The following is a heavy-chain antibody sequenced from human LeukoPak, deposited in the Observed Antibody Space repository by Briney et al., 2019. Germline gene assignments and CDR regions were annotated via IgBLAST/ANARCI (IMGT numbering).Heavy chain of an antibody. CDR1: GGTFSSYA. Sequence: SVKVSCKASGGTFSSYAISRVRQAPGQGLEWMGGIIPIFGTANYAQKFQGRVTITADESTSTAYMELSSLRSEDTAVYYCASYSSRPREKYYYYGMDVWGQGTTVTVSS. CDR3: ASYSSRPREKYYYYGMDV. CDR2: IIPIFGTA. D-gene: IGHD6-13*01. J-gene: IGHJ6*02. V-gene: IGHV1-69*13.